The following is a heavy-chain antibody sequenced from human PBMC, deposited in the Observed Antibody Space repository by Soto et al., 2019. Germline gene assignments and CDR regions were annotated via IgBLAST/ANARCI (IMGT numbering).Heavy chain of an antibody. D-gene: IGHD1-7*01. CDR3: ARGPITGTTDS. V-gene: IGHV4-30-4*01. CDR2: IYHSGST. J-gene: IGHJ4*02. Sequence: HVQLQESGPGLVKPSQTLSLTCNVSGGSISSGDYFWNWIRQPPGKGLEWIGYIYHSGSTYYNPPLXXXXXXXXXXXXXXXXXXXXSXTAADTAVYYCARGPITGTTDSWGQGTLVTVS. CDR1: GGSISSGDYF.